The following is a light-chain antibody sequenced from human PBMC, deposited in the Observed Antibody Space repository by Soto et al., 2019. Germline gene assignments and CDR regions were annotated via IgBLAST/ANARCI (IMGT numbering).Light chain of an antibody. Sequence: EIVLTQSPATLSLSPGERATLSCRASQSVGSHLKWYRQKAGKSPRLLIYGASTRATGIPARFSGSGGGTDFTLTISSVPPEDFETYFCQQSYMAPITFGQGTRLEIK. CDR1: QSVGSH. J-gene: IGKJ5*01. CDR2: GAS. V-gene: IGKV3-11*01. CDR3: QQSYMAPIT.